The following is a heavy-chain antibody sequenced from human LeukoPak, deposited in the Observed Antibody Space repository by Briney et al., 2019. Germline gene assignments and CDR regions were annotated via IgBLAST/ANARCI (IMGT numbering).Heavy chain of an antibody. V-gene: IGHV3-30*02. D-gene: IGHD1-7*01. Sequence: GGSLRLSCAASGSTFSSYGMHWVRQAPGKGLEWVAFIRYDESNKFYADSVKGRFTISRDNSKNTLYLQMNSLRAEDTAVYYCAKDLTGTTPDFDYWGQGTLVTVSS. CDR2: IRYDESNK. J-gene: IGHJ4*02. CDR3: AKDLTGTTPDFDY. CDR1: GSTFSSYG.